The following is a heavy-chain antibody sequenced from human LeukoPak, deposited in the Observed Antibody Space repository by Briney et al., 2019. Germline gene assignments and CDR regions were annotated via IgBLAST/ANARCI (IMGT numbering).Heavy chain of an antibody. J-gene: IGHJ4*02. CDR3: ARDARYYYDSSGYYSEILFDY. CDR1: GGSISSGDYY. Sequence: PSETLSLTCTVSGGSISSGDYYWSWIRQPPGKGLEWIGYIYYSGSTYYNPSLKSRVTISVDTSKNQFSLKLSSVTAADTAVYYCARDARYYYDSSGYYSEILFDYWGQGTLVTVSS. D-gene: IGHD3-22*01. V-gene: IGHV4-30-4*02. CDR2: IYYSGST.